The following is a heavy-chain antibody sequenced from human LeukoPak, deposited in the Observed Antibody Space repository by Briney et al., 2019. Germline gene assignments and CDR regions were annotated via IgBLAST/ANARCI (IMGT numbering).Heavy chain of an antibody. J-gene: IGHJ4*02. CDR1: GYSISSGYY. Sequence: SETLSVTCTVSGYSISSGYYRGWIRQHPGKGLEWIGSIYHSGSTYYNPSLKSRVTISVDTSKNQFSLKLSSVTAADTAVYYCARGFGDYTTPFDYWGQGTLVTVSS. CDR3: ARGFGDYTTPFDY. CDR2: IYHSGST. V-gene: IGHV4-38-2*02. D-gene: IGHD3-16*01.